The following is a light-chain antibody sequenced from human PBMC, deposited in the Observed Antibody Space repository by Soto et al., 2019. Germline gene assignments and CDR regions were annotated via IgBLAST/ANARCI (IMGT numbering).Light chain of an antibody. Sequence: NFMLTQPHSVSESAGKTVTISCTRSSGSIASNYVQWYQQRPGSVPTTIIYDHARRPSGVPDRFSGSIDTSSNSASLSISGLRSEDEADYFCPSYETTYVVFGGGTQLTVL. V-gene: IGLV6-57*03. CDR1: SGSIASNY. CDR2: DHA. J-gene: IGLJ2*01. CDR3: PSYETTYVV.